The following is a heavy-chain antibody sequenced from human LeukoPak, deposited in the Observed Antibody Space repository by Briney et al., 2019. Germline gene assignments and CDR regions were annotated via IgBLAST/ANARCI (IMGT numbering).Heavy chain of an antibody. D-gene: IGHD2-21*01. CDR1: GSTFSSYA. CDR3: ARSLFSSYYYYGMDV. CDR2: ISYEGSNK. V-gene: IGHV3-30-3*01. J-gene: IGHJ6*02. Sequence: PGGSLRLSCAASGSTFSSYAMHWVRQAPGKGLEWVAVISYEGSNKYYADSVKGRFTISRDNSKNTLYLQMNSLRAEDTAVYYCARSLFSSYYYYGMDVWGQGTTVTVSS.